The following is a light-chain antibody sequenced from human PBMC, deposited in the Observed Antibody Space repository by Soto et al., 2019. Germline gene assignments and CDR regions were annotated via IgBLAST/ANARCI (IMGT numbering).Light chain of an antibody. CDR1: SSNIGAGYD. CDR3: QPYDSSLSAWV. J-gene: IGLJ3*02. Sequence: QSVLTQPPSVSGAPGQRVTISCIGSSSNIGAGYDVHWYQQFPGTAPKLLIHGNINRPSGVPDRFSGSKSGTSASLAITGLQAEDETDYYCQPYDSSLSAWVFGGGTKLTVL. V-gene: IGLV1-40*01. CDR2: GNI.